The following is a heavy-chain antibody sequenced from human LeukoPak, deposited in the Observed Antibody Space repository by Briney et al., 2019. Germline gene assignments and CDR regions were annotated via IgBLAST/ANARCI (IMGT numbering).Heavy chain of an antibody. V-gene: IGHV4-59*01. CDR3: ARVKGVVTAILDY. J-gene: IGHJ4*02. CDR2: IYYSGST. Sequence: PSETLSLTCTVSGASISSYYWSWIRQPPGKGLEWIGYIYYSGSTNYNPSLKSRVTFSVDTSKNQFSLKLIPVTAADTAVYYCARVKGVVTAILDYWGQGTLVTVSS. D-gene: IGHD2-21*02. CDR1: GASISSYY.